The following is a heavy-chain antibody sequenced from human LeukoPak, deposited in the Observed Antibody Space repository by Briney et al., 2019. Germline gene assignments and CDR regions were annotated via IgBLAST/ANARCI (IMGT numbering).Heavy chain of an antibody. CDR1: GGTFSSYA. J-gene: IGHJ3*02. CDR2: IRAYNGNT. V-gene: IGHV1-18*01. D-gene: IGHD6-19*01. Sequence: ASVKVSCKASGGTFSSYAISWVRQAPGQGLEWMGWIRAYNGNTNYAQKLQGRVTMTPDTSTSTAYMELRSLRSDDTAVYYCAREISSGPAFDIWGQGTMVTVSS. CDR3: AREISSGPAFDI.